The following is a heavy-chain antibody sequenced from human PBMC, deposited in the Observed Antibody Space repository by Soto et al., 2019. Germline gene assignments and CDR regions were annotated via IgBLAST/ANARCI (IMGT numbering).Heavy chain of an antibody. Sequence: QGQLEQSGAEVRKPGSSVKVSCKASGGSFSGYAISWVRQAPGQGLEWMGGIVPVLGTSHSAQKFQGRVTFSTDDSTTTAYMELRSLRSEDTAGYYCARDSPGGGYYFGMVVCGQGTTVTVSS. CDR1: GGSFSGYA. V-gene: IGHV1-69*01. CDR3: ARDSPGGGYYFGMVV. D-gene: IGHD3-16*01. J-gene: IGHJ6*02. CDR2: IVPVLGTS.